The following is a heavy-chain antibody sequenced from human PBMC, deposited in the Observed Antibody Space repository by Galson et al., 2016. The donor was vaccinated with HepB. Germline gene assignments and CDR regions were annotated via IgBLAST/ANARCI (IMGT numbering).Heavy chain of an antibody. CDR3: ARAAVVPGARMVFDP. V-gene: IGHV4-4*02. CDR1: GASINSSNW. Sequence: SETLSLTCTVSGASINSSNWWTWVRQAPGRGLEWIGEIYHTETTNNNPFLSSRFTLSIDKSRNQFSLNLTSATAADTAVYYCARAAVVPGARMVFDPWGQGTLVTVSS. J-gene: IGHJ5*02. D-gene: IGHD2-2*01. CDR2: IYHTETT.